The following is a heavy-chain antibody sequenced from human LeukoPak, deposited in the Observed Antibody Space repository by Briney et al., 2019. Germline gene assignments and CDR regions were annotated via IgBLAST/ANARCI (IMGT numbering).Heavy chain of an antibody. CDR2: IKDDGSQK. CDR3: ARGSGWCDY. CDR1: GFTFSGYW. D-gene: IGHD6-19*01. J-gene: IGHJ4*02. V-gene: IGHV3-7*03. Sequence: GGSLRLSCAASGFTFSGYWMTWVRQAPGKGLEWVANIKDDGSQKYYVDSVKGRFTVSRDNAKNSLYLQITSLRAEDTAVYYCARGSGWCDYWGQGTLVTVSS.